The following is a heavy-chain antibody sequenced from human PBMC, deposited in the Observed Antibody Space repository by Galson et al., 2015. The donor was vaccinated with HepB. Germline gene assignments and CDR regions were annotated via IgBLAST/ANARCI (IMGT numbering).Heavy chain of an antibody. V-gene: IGHV3-30*03. Sequence: SLRLSCAGSGFSLTSYAMHWVRQAPGKGLEWVAVISFDGSEKYASSVRGRFTISRDNSKDTVFLQMNSLRAEDTAIYFCARGRQVWLPVDSWGQGTLVTVSS. D-gene: IGHD5-18*01. J-gene: IGHJ4*02. CDR3: ARGRQVWLPVDS. CDR2: ISFDGSEK. CDR1: GFSLTSYA.